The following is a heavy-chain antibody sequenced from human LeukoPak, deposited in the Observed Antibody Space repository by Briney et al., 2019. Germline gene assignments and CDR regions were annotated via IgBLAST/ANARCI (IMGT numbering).Heavy chain of an antibody. V-gene: IGHV3-23*01. CDR1: GFSFNIYA. D-gene: IGHD3-10*01. J-gene: IGHJ4*02. CDR3: ARDFMD. Sequence: GDSLRLSCAASGFSFNIYAMSWVRQAPGKGLEWVAAIDRSGGSTFYADSVKGRFTISKDNSENTLYLQMNSLRVDDTGVYYCARDFMDWGQGTLVTVSS. CDR2: IDRSGGST.